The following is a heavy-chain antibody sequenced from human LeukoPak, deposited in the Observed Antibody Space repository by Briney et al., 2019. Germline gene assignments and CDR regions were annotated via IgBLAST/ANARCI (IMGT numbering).Heavy chain of an antibody. J-gene: IGHJ4*02. Sequence: PSETLSLTCTVSGGSISIYYWSWIRQPPGKGLEWIGYIYYSGSTNYNPSLKSRVTISVDTSKNQFSLKLSSVTAADTAVYYCARSYSSGPFDYWGQGTLVTVSS. D-gene: IGHD6-19*01. CDR2: IYYSGST. V-gene: IGHV4-59*01. CDR1: GGSISIYY. CDR3: ARSYSSGPFDY.